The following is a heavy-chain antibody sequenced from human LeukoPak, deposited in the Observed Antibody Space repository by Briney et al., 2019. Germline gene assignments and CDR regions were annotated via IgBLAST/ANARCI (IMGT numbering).Heavy chain of an antibody. CDR1: GGSISSYY. D-gene: IGHD2-15*01. V-gene: IGHV4-4*09. J-gene: IGHJ3*02. Sequence: PSETLSLTCTVSGGSISSYYWSWIRQPPGKGLEWIGYIYTSGSTNYNPSLKSRVTISVDTSKNQFSLKLSSVTAADTAVYYCARAYSRQDAFDIWGQGTMVTVSS. CDR2: IYTSGST. CDR3: ARAYSRQDAFDI.